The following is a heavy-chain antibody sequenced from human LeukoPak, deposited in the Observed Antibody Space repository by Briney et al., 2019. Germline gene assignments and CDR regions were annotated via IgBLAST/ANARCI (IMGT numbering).Heavy chain of an antibody. CDR3: ARSVEGIRYFDWLPHYYYYGMDV. V-gene: IGHV1-8*01. D-gene: IGHD3-9*01. CDR1: GYTFTSYD. Sequence: AASVKVSCKASGYTFTSYDINWVRQATGQGLEWMGWMNPNSGNTGYAQKFQGRVTMTRNTSISTAYMELSSLRSEDTAVYHCARSVEGIRYFDWLPHYYYYGMDVWGQGTTVTVSS. J-gene: IGHJ6*02. CDR2: MNPNSGNT.